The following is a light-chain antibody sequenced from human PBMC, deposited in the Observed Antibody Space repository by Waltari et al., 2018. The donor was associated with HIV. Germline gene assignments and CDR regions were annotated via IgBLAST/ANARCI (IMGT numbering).Light chain of an antibody. CDR1: MLSAHP. V-gene: IGLV3-25*03. CDR3: QSADSRGVHKF. J-gene: IGLJ2*01. Sequence: SHALTQAPSVSVSPGQTPRITCSGEMLSAHPGNWYQQRPGQAPVLLIYRDKERSPGIPRRFSGSTSGTSITLTITGVQADDEAVYYCQSADSRGVHKFFGGGTKLTVL. CDR2: RDK.